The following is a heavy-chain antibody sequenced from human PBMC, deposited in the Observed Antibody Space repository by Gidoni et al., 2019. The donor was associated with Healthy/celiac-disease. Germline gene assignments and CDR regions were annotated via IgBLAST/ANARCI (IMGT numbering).Heavy chain of an antibody. Sequence: QVQLVQSGAEVKKPGSSVKVSCKASGGTFSSYTISWVRQAPGQGLEWMGRIIPILGIANYAQKFQGRVTITADKSTSTAYMELSSLRSEDTAVYYCARDRSGHYDILTGYYGSSGGNYYYYYGMDVWGQGTTVTVSS. CDR1: GGTFSSYT. CDR3: ARDRSGHYDILTGYYGSSGGNYYYYYGMDV. CDR2: IIPILGIA. V-gene: IGHV1-69*08. D-gene: IGHD3-9*01. J-gene: IGHJ6*02.